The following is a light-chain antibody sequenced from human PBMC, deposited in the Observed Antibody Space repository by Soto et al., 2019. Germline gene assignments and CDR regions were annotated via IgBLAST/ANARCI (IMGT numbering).Light chain of an antibody. CDR2: AAS. V-gene: IGKV1-9*01. J-gene: IGKJ1*01. Sequence: IQLTQSPSSLSASVGDRVTITCRASQGISSYLAWYQQKPGKAPKLLIYAASTLQSGVPSRFSGSGSGTDFTLTISSLQPEDFAVYYCQQDYNLPWTFGQGTKVDIK. CDR1: QGISSY. CDR3: QQDYNLPWT.